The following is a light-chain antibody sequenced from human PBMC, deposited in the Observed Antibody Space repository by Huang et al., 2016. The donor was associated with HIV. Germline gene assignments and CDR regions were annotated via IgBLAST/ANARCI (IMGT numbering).Light chain of an antibody. V-gene: IGKV3-15*01. CDR1: QSLGGN. CDR2: GAS. J-gene: IGKJ2*01. Sequence: EILLTQSPATLSMSPGERAALSCRASQSLGGNVAWYQQKPGQTPRLLIYGASTRATNIPARFSGHGSGTEFTLTINGLHSEDLAVYYCQQYNTWPPRYTFGQGTKLDLK. CDR3: QQYNTWPPRYT.